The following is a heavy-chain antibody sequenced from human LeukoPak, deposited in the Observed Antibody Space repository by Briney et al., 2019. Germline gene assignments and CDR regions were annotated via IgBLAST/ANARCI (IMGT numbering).Heavy chain of an antibody. J-gene: IGHJ6*03. Sequence: SETLSLTCTVSGGSISSSSYYWGWIRQPPGKGLEWIGRIYTSGSTNYNPSLKSRVTISVDTSKNQFSLKLSSVTAADTAVYYCTFGDYGGSTYYMDVWGKGTTVTVSS. CDR2: IYTSGST. CDR3: TFGDYGGSTYYMDV. V-gene: IGHV4-39*07. D-gene: IGHD4-23*01. CDR1: GGSISSSSYY.